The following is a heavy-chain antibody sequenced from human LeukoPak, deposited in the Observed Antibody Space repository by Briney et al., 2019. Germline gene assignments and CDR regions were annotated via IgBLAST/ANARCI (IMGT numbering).Heavy chain of an antibody. V-gene: IGHV4-59*01. Sequence: SETLSLTCTVSGGSISSYYWSWIRQPPGKGLEWIGYIYYSGSTNYNPSLKSRVTISVDTSKNQFSLKLSSVTAADTAVYYCARGGGWYGKQTDYWGQGTLVTVSS. D-gene: IGHD6-19*01. CDR1: GGSISSYY. CDR2: IYYSGST. CDR3: ARGGGWYGKQTDY. J-gene: IGHJ4*02.